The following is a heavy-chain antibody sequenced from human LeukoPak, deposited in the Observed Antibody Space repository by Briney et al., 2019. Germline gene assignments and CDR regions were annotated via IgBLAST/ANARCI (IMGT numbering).Heavy chain of an antibody. CDR1: GFTFSSYG. Sequence: GGSLRLSCAASGFTFSSYGMHWVRQAPGKGLERVAVISYDGSNKYYADSVKGRFTISRDNSKNTLYLQMNSLRAEDTAVYYCALHSGSPDYWGQGTLVTVSS. CDR3: ALHSGSPDY. CDR2: ISYDGSNK. J-gene: IGHJ4*02. V-gene: IGHV3-30*03. D-gene: IGHD1-26*01.